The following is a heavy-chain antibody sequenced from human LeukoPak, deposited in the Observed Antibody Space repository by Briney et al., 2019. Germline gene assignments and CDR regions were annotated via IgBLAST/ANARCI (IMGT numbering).Heavy chain of an antibody. D-gene: IGHD3-22*01. CDR1: YGSISDISYY. CDR2: IYYSGST. CDR3: ARRTYYYVSSGYYYVPYYYYYMDV. V-gene: IGHV4-39*07. J-gene: IGHJ6*03. Sequence: SETLSLTCTVSYGSISDISYYWGWIRQPPGKGLEWIGSIYYSGSTNYNPSLKSRVTISVDTSKNQFSLKLSSVTAADTAVYYCARRTYYYVSSGYYYVPYYYYYMDVWGKGTTVTISS.